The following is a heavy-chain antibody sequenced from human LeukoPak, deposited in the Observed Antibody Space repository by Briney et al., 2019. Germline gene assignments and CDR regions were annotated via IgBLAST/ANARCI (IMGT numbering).Heavy chain of an antibody. CDR1: GYSISSGYY. D-gene: IGHD2-21*02. CDR2: IYHSGST. CDR3: ARVGGDPNFFDY. J-gene: IGHJ4*02. V-gene: IGHV4-38-2*02. Sequence: SETLSLTCTVSGYSISSGYYWGWIRQPPGKGLEWIGSIYHSGSTYYNPSLKSRVTISVDTSKNQFSLKLSSVTAADTAVYYCARVGGDPNFFDYWGQGTLATVSS.